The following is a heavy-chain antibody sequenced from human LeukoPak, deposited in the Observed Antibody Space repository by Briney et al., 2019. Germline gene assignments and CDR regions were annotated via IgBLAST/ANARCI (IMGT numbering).Heavy chain of an antibody. D-gene: IGHD3-22*01. J-gene: IGHJ3*02. V-gene: IGHV4-30-4*08. CDR2: IYYSGST. CDR3: ARDYYDSSGPDAFDI. CDR1: GGSISSGDYY. Sequence: SETLSLTCTVSGGSISSGDYYWSWIRQPPGKGLEWIGYIYYSGSTYYNPSLKSRVTISVDTSKNQFSLKLSSVTAADTAVYYCARDYYDSSGPDAFDIWGQGTMVNVSS.